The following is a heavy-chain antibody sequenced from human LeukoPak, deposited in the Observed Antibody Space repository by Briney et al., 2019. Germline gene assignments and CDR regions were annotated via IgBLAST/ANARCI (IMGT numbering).Heavy chain of an antibody. D-gene: IGHD3-10*01. CDR3: ARHSIQGVILL. CDR2: IYYSGST. J-gene: IGHJ4*02. Sequence: SETLSLTCTVSGGSISSSSYYWGWIRQPPGKGLEWIGSIYYSGSTYYNPSLKSRVTISVDTSKNQFSLKLSSVTAADTAVYYCARHSIQGVILLWGQGTLVTVSS. V-gene: IGHV4-39*01. CDR1: GGSISSSSYY.